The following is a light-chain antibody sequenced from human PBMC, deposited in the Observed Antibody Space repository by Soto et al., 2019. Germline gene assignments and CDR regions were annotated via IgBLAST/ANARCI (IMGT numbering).Light chain of an antibody. J-gene: IGKJ4*01. CDR2: DAS. CDR1: QDISNY. Sequence: DIQMTQSPSSLSASVGDRVTITCQASQDISNYLNWYQQKPGKAPKLLIYDASNLETGVPSRFSGSGSGTDFLFTISRLQPEDIATYYCQQYDNLPFGGGTKVEIK. V-gene: IGKV1-33*01. CDR3: QQYDNLP.